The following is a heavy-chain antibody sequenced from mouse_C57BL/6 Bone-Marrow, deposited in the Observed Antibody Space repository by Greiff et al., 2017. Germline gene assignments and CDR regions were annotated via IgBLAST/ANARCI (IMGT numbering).Heavy chain of an antibody. Sequence: QVQLQQPGAELVKPGASVKLSCKASGYTFTSYWMHWVKQRPGQGLEWIGMIHPNSGSTNYNEKFKSKATLTVDKSSSTAYMQLSSLTSEDSAVYYCARDYDYGGLFAYWGQGTLVTVSA. D-gene: IGHD2-4*01. CDR2: IHPNSGST. V-gene: IGHV1-64*01. CDR1: GYTFTSYW. J-gene: IGHJ3*01. CDR3: ARDYDYGGLFAY.